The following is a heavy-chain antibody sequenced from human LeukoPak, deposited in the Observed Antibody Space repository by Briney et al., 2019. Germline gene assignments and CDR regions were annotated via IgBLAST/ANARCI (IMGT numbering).Heavy chain of an antibody. CDR1: GFTFSSFG. J-gene: IGHJ4*02. Sequence: GGSLRLSCAASGFTFSSFGMHWVRQAPGKGLEWVSFLRFDATSYYYAESVKGRFTISRDNSKNTLYLQMNSLRAEDTAVYYCAKAWFGELLSYFDYWGQGTLVTVSS. CDR3: AKAWFGELLSYFDY. D-gene: IGHD3-10*01. CDR2: LRFDATSY. V-gene: IGHV3-30*02.